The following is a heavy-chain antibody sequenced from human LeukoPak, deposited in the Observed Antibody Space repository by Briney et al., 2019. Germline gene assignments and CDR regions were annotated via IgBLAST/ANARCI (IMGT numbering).Heavy chain of an antibody. CDR2: INHSGST. J-gene: IGHJ5*02. D-gene: IGHD3-22*01. Sequence: SETLSLTCAVYGGSFGGYYWSWIRQPPGKGLEWIGEINHSGSTNYNPSLKSRVTISVDTSKNQFSLKLSSVTAADTAVYYCARAGKDDSVNWFDPWGQGTLVTVSS. CDR3: ARAGKDDSVNWFDP. CDR1: GGSFGGYY. V-gene: IGHV4-34*01.